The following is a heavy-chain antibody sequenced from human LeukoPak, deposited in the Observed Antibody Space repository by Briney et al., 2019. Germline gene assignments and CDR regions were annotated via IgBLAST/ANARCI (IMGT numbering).Heavy chain of an antibody. CDR1: GYTFTSYY. CDR3: ASGLGPRDQHDAFDI. V-gene: IGHV1-46*01. CDR2: INPSGGST. J-gene: IGHJ3*02. D-gene: IGHD7-27*01. Sequence: ASVKVSCKASGYTFTSYYMHWVRQAPGQGLEWMRIINPSGGSTSYAQKFQGRVTMTRDMSTSTVYMELSSLRSEDTAVYYCASGLGPRDQHDAFDIWGQGTMVTVSS.